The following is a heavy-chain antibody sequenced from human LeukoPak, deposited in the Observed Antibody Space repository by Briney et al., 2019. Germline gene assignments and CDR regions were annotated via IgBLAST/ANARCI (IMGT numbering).Heavy chain of an antibody. J-gene: IGHJ4*02. Sequence: ASVKVSCKVSGYTLTELSMHWVRQAPGKGLEWMGGFDPEDGETIYAQKFQGRVTMTEDTSTDTAYMELSSLRSEDTAVYHCARDTDYYGSGSYDYWGQGTLVTVSS. CDR3: ARDTDYYGSGSYDY. CDR2: FDPEDGET. V-gene: IGHV1-24*01. CDR1: GYTLTELS. D-gene: IGHD3-10*01.